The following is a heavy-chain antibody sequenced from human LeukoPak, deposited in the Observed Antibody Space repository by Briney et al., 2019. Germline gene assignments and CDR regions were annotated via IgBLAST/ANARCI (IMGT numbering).Heavy chain of an antibody. CDR3: ARGESPGFGVATGYYFDY. Sequence: PSETLSLTCTVSGGSISSYYWSWIRQPAGKGLEWIGRIYTSGSTNYNPSLKSRVTMSVDTSKNQFPLKLSSVTAADTAVYYCARGESPGFGVATGYYFDYWGQGTLVTVSS. J-gene: IGHJ4*02. CDR2: IYTSGST. D-gene: IGHD3-3*01. V-gene: IGHV4-4*07. CDR1: GGSISSYY.